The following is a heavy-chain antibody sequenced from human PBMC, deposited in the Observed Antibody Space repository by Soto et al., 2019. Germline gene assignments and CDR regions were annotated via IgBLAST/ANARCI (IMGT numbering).Heavy chain of an antibody. Sequence: SETLSLTCTVSGGSTSSGGYYWSWIRQHPGKGLEWIGYIYYSGSTYYNPSLKSRVTISVDTSKNQFSLKLSSVTAADTAVYYCARETAAGPNWFDPWGQGTLVTVSS. CDR3: ARETAAGPNWFDP. V-gene: IGHV4-31*03. CDR2: IYYSGST. CDR1: GGSTSSGGYY. J-gene: IGHJ5*02. D-gene: IGHD6-13*01.